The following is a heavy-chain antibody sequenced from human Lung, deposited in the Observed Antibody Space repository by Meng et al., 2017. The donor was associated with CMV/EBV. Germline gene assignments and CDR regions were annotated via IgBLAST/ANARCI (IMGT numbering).Heavy chain of an antibody. J-gene: IGHJ4*02. CDR2: INTDANER. Sequence: DVQLGGSGGGLVQPGGSLGLYCAVFGFTFSDYNIHWVRQAPGKGLVWVSRINTDANERTYEDSVKGRFSITRDNAKNTVFLQMNSLRAEDTAIYYCARDRDWELFDYWGQGILVTVSS. D-gene: IGHD3-10*01. CDR1: GFTFSDYN. CDR3: ARDRDWELFDY. V-gene: IGHV3-74*03.